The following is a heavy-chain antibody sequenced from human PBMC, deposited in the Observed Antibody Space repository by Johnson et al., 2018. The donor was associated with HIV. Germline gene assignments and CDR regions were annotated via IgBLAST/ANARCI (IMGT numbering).Heavy chain of an antibody. D-gene: IGHD2-21*01. Sequence: QVQLVESGGGVVQPGRSLRLSCAASGFTFSSYGMHWVRQAPGKGLEWVAVISYDGNNKYYADSVKGRFTISRDNSKNTLFLQMNSLRAEDTAVYYCAKGGCGGDCYSPYLFDIWGQGTMVTVSS. CDR1: GFTFSSYG. CDR3: AKGGCGGDCYSPYLFDI. CDR2: ISYDGNNK. J-gene: IGHJ3*02. V-gene: IGHV3-33*08.